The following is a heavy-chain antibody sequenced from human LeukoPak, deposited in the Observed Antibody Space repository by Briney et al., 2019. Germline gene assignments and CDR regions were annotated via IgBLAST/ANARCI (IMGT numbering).Heavy chain of an antibody. D-gene: IGHD5-24*01. Sequence: GGSLRLSCTGSGFTFRSYAMGWVRQAPGKGLEWVAGITDNGLARNYADSVQGRFTIHRDDSRSTVDLQMNSLRVEDTALYYCARDGWGWAQYDYWGQGTLVTVPS. CDR1: GFTFRSYA. V-gene: IGHV3-23*01. CDR2: ITDNGLAR. CDR3: ARDGWGWAQYDY. J-gene: IGHJ4*02.